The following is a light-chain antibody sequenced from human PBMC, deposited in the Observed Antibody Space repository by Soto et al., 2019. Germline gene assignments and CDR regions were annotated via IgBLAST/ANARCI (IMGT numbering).Light chain of an antibody. V-gene: IGLV2-14*01. CDR3: SSYTSRSTVV. CDR1: SSDVGGYNY. CDR2: EVS. J-gene: IGLJ2*01. Sequence: QSALTQPASVSGSPGQSITLSCTGTSSDVGGYNYVSWYQQHPGKAPKLMIFEVSNRPSGFSNRFSGSKSGNTAYLTISGLQAEDEADYYCSSYTSRSTVVFVGGTKLTVL.